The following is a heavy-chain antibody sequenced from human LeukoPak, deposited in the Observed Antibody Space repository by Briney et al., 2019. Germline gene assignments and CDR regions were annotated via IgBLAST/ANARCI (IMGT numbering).Heavy chain of an antibody. D-gene: IGHD2-2*01. CDR3: AKVTGICSSTSCYSPFDY. CDR1: GFTFSSYA. V-gene: IGHV3-23*01. J-gene: IGHJ4*02. Sequence: GGSLRLPCAAPGFTFSSYAMSWVRQAPGKGLEWVSAISGSGGSTYYADSVKGRFTISRDNSKNTLYLQMNSLRAEDTAVYYCAKVTGICSSTSCYSPFDYWGQGTLVTVSS. CDR2: ISGSGGST.